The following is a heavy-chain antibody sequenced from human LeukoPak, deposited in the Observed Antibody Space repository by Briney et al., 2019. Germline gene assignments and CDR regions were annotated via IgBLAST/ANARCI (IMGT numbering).Heavy chain of an antibody. CDR1: GFTFSSYW. Sequence: GGSLLLSCAASGFTFSSYWMDWVRQVPGKGLEWVANIKQDGIEKYFVGSVKGRFAISRDNAKNSLYLQMNSLRVEDTAVYYCAREGMVRGVPDAFDLWGQGTMVTVSS. CDR3: AREGMVRGVPDAFDL. J-gene: IGHJ3*01. D-gene: IGHD3-10*01. CDR2: IKQDGIEK. V-gene: IGHV3-7*01.